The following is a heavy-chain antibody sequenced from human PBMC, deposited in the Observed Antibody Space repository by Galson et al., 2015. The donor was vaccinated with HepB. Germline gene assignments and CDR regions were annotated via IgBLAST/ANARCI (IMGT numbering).Heavy chain of an antibody. CDR2: ISGSGGST. CDR1: GFTFSSYA. J-gene: IGHJ4*02. CDR3: ATGTLALSGPSLY. Sequence: SLRLSCAVSGFTFSSYAMRWVRQAPGKGLEWVSVISGSGGSTYYADSVKGRFTISRDNSENTLYLQLHSLTAEDTAVYYCATGTLALSGPSLYWGQGTLVIVSS. D-gene: IGHD2-15*01. V-gene: IGHV3-23*01.